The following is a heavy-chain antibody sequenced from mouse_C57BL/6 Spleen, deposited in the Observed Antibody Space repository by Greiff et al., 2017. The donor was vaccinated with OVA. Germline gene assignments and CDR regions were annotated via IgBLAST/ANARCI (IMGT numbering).Heavy chain of an antibody. J-gene: IGHJ1*03. CDR2: IWPGGGT. Sequence: VKLVESGPGLVAPSPSLSITCTVSGFSLTSYAISWVRQPPGKGLEWLGVIWPGGGTNYNSALKSRLSISKDNSKSQVFLKMNSLQTDDTARYDCARRVGQDWYFDVWGTGTTVTVSS. CDR3: ARRVGQDWYFDV. D-gene: IGHD3-3*01. V-gene: IGHV2-9-1*01. CDR1: GFSLTSYA.